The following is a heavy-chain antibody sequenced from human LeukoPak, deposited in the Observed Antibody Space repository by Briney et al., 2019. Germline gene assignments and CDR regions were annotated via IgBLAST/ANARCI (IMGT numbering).Heavy chain of an antibody. D-gene: IGHD3-16*01. Sequence: ASVKVSCKASGYTFTSYDINWVRQATGQGLEWMGWMNPNSGNTGHAQKFQGRVTITRNTSISTAYMELSSLRSEDTAVYYCARTLPGSWGYYYMGVWGKGTTVTVSS. CDR3: ARTLPGSWGYYYMGV. CDR2: MNPNSGNT. J-gene: IGHJ6*03. V-gene: IGHV1-8*03. CDR1: GYTFTSYD.